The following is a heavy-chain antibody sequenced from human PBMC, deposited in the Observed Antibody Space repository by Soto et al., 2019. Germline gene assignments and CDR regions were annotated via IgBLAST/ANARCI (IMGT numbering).Heavy chain of an antibody. CDR3: ARDLGDYFDS. V-gene: IGHV3-66*01. D-gene: IGHD3-10*01. CDR2: LYTDGRT. CDR1: GFTVSTNY. Sequence: DVQLVESGGALVRPGGSLRLSCAASGFTVSTNYMSWVRQAPGKGLEWVSVLYTDGRTSYADSVKGRFTISRDNSKNTLYLLMNSLRVEDTAVYYCARDLGDYFDSWGQGTLATVSS. J-gene: IGHJ4*02.